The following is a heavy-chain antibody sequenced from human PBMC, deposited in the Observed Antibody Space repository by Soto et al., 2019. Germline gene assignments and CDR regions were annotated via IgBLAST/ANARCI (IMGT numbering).Heavy chain of an antibody. V-gene: IGHV5-51*03. CDR1: GYSFISYW. CDR2: IYPGDSDT. J-gene: IGHJ6*01. D-gene: IGHD4-4*01. Sequence: PGESLKISCKGSGYSFISYWIGWVRQMPGKGLEWMGIIYPGDSDTRYSPSFQGQDTISVDKSISTAYLQWSSLKASDTAMYFCAKYHDYNNYSGPMAVWGQGTTVTVSS. CDR3: AKYHDYNNYSGPMAV.